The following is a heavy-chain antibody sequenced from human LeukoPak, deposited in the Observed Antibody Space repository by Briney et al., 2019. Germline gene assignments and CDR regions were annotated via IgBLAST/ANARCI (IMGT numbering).Heavy chain of an antibody. V-gene: IGHV1-69*05. CDR2: IIPIFGTA. D-gene: IGHD3-3*01. CDR3: ARGFWSGSPGDYYYYYMDV. CDR1: GGTFSSHA. Sequence: SVKVSCKASGGTFSSHAISWVRQAPGQGLEWMGGIIPIFGTANYAQKFQGRVTITTDESTSTAYMELSSLRSEDTAVYYCARGFWSGSPGDYYYYYMDVWGKGTTVTVSS. J-gene: IGHJ6*03.